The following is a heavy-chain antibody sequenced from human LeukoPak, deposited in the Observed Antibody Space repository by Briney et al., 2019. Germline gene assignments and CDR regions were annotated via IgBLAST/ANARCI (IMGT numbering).Heavy chain of an antibody. CDR2: INHSGST. CDR3: ARGPVLGYSYGFYFDY. V-gene: IGHV4-34*01. D-gene: IGHD5-18*01. Sequence: SETLSLTCAVYGGSFSGYYWSWIRQPPGKGLEWIGEINHSGSTNYNPSLKSRVTISVDTSKNQFSLKLSSVTAADTAVYYCARGPVLGYSYGFYFDYWGQGTLVPVSS. CDR1: GGSFSGYY. J-gene: IGHJ4*02.